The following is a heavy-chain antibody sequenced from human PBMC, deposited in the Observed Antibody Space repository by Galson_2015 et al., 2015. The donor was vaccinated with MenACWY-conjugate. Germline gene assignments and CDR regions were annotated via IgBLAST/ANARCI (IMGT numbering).Heavy chain of an antibody. CDR1: GFTFSSYS. CDR3: ARRDSSSWYRQYFQH. V-gene: IGHV3-48*01. CDR2: ISDSSNTI. Sequence: SLRLSCAASGFTFSSYSMNWVRQAPGKGLEWVSYISDSSNTIVYADSVKGRFTISRGDAKNTLYLQMNSLRAEDTAVYYCARRDSSSWYRQYFQHWGQGTLVTVSS. D-gene: IGHD6-13*01. J-gene: IGHJ1*01.